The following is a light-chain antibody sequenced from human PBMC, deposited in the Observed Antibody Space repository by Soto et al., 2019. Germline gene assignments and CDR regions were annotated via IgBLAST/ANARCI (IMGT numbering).Light chain of an antibody. CDR3: QQYNKWPPYT. CDR1: QSVSSN. V-gene: IGKV3-15*01. CDR2: GAS. J-gene: IGKJ2*01. Sequence: EIVMTQSPANLSVSPGERATLSCRASQSVSSNLAWYQQKPGQGPMLLIYGASTRATSIPARFSGSGSGTAFTLTINSLQSEDFAVYYCQQYNKWPPYTFGQGTKLEIK.